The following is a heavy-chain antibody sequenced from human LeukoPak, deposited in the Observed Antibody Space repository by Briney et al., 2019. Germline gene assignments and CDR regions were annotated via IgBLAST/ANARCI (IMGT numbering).Heavy chain of an antibody. D-gene: IGHD5-18*01. J-gene: IGHJ4*02. Sequence: SETLSLTCTVSGYSISSGYYWGWIRQPPGKGLEWIGSIYHSGSTYYNPSLKSRVTISVDTSKNQFSLKVTSVTAADTAIYYCARDRGYSYGFDYWGQGTLVTVSS. CDR1: GYSISSGYY. CDR2: IYHSGST. CDR3: ARDRGYSYGFDY. V-gene: IGHV4-38-2*02.